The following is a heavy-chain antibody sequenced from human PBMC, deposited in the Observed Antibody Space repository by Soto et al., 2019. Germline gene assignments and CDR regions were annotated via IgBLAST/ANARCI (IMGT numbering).Heavy chain of an antibody. Sequence: GSLRLSCAASGFTVSSKYMTWVRQAPGKGLEWVSLIQSGGTTYYADSVKGRFTISRDTSETTLHLQMDSLRVEDTAVYYCARDDVLCDGGRCYGITLDVWGKGIMVTVAS. V-gene: IGHV3-66*01. CDR2: IQSGGTT. CDR1: GFTVSSKY. D-gene: IGHD2-15*01. CDR3: ARDDVLCDGGRCYGITLDV. J-gene: IGHJ6*04.